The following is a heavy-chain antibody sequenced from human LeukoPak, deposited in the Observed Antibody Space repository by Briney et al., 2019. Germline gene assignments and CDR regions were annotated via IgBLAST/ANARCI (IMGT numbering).Heavy chain of an antibody. V-gene: IGHV5-51*01. CDR2: IYPGDSAT. D-gene: IGHD2/OR15-2a*01. CDR1: GYSFSGYW. Sequence: NRGESLKISCKASGYSFSGYWIGWVRQMPGKGLEWMGIIYPGDSATRYSPSFQGQVTISADKSISTAYLQWSSLKASDTAMYYCARNRDSDYWGQGTLVTVSS. CDR3: ARNRDSDY. J-gene: IGHJ4*02.